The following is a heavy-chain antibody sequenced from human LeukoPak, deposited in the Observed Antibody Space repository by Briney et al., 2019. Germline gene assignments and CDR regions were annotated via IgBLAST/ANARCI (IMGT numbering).Heavy chain of an antibody. D-gene: IGHD6-19*01. Sequence: GGSLRLSCAASGFTFSNYGMHWVRQAPGKGLEWVAVIWYDGSNKYYADSVKGRFTISRDNSKNTLYLQMNSLRAEDTAVYYCAKVSGSGWYDGWFDPWGQGTLVTVSS. J-gene: IGHJ5*02. CDR2: IWYDGSNK. V-gene: IGHV3-33*06. CDR3: AKVSGSGWYDGWFDP. CDR1: GFTFSNYG.